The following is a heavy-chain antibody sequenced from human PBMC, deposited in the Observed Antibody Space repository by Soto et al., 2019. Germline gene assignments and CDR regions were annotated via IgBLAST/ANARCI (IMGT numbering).Heavy chain of an antibody. V-gene: IGHV4-59*08. D-gene: IGHD6-13*01. J-gene: IGHJ4*02. Sequence: SETLSLTCTVAGGSIISDHWSLIRQPPGKGLEWIGFLYDRGSSNYNPSLTSRVTISVDMSKNQFSLKLSSVTAADTAVYYCARHGSSSNNFDYWGQGTLVTVSS. CDR1: GGSIISDH. CDR2: LYDRGSS. CDR3: ARHGSSSNNFDY.